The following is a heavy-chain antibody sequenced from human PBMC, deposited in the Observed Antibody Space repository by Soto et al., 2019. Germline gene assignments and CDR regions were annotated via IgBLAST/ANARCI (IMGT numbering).Heavy chain of an antibody. CDR1: GYTFTGYY. V-gene: IGHV1-69*01. D-gene: IGHD1-7*01. Sequence: VKVSCKASGYTFTGYYMHWVRQAPGQGLEWMGGIIPIFGTANYAQKFQGRVTITADESTSTAYMELSSLRSEDTAVYYCASLTGTTSRFQHWGQGTLVTVYS. CDR3: ASLTGTTSRFQH. CDR2: IIPIFGTA. J-gene: IGHJ1*01.